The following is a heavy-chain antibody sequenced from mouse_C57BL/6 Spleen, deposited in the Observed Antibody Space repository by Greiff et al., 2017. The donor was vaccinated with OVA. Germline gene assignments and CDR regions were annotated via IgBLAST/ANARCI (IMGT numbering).Heavy chain of an antibody. Sequence: QVHVKQPGAELVKPGASVKLSCKASGYTFTSYWMHWVKQRPGQGLEWIGMIHPNSGSTNYNEKFKSKATLTVDKSSSTAYMQLSSLTSEDSAVYYCARTRLSWYFDVWGTGTTVTVSS. CDR1: GYTFTSYW. J-gene: IGHJ1*03. V-gene: IGHV1-64*01. CDR3: ARTRLSWYFDV. CDR2: IHPNSGST.